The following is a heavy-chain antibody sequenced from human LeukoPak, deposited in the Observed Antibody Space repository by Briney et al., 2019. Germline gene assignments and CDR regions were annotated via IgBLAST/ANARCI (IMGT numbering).Heavy chain of an antibody. CDR3: ASWHYDSSGYYPSFDY. CDR1: GYTFTGYY. J-gene: IGHJ4*02. Sequence: RASVKVSCKASGYTFTGYYMHWVRQAPGQGLEWMGWINPNSGGANYAQKFQGRVTMTRDTSISTAYMELSRLRSDDTAVYYCASWHYDSSGYYPSFDYWGQGTLVTVSS. D-gene: IGHD3-22*01. CDR2: INPNSGGA. V-gene: IGHV1-2*02.